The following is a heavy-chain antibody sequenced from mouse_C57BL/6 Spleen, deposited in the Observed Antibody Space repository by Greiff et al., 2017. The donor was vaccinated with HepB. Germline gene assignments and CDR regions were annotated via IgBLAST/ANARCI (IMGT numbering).Heavy chain of an antibody. V-gene: IGHV1-74*01. D-gene: IGHD2-5*01. CDR1: GYTFTSYW. CDR3: ATCYSNYGPFAY. Sequence: VQLQQSGAELVKPGASVKVSCKASGYTFTSYWMHWVKQRPGQGLEWIGRIHPSDSDTNYNQKFKGKATLTVDKSSSTAYMQLSSLTSEDSAVYYCATCYSNYGPFAYWGQGTLVTVSA. J-gene: IGHJ3*01. CDR2: IHPSDSDT.